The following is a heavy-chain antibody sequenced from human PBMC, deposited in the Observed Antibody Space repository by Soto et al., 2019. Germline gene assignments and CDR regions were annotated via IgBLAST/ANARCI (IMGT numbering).Heavy chain of an antibody. CDR3: AKDRGRYCSGGSCYLFDY. Sequence: GGSLRLSCAASGFTFSDYYMSWIRQAPGKGLECVAYISVSSTYANYGDSVEGRFTISRDNAENSLFLQMNSLRADDTAVYYCAKDRGRYCSGGSCYLFDYWGQGIMVTVSS. CDR2: ISVSSTYA. V-gene: IGHV3-11*05. CDR1: GFTFSDYY. J-gene: IGHJ4*02. D-gene: IGHD2-15*01.